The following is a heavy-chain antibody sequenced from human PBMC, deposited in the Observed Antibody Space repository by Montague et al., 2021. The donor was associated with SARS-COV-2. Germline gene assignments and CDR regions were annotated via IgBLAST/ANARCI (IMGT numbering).Heavy chain of an antibody. CDR2: VTRNGDST. V-gene: IGHV3-20*04. Sequence: SLRLSCAASGSTFDDYGMSWVRQGPGKGLEWVSGVTRNGDSTDFADSVKGRFTISRDTAKNSLYLQMNSLRAEDTALYYCVRGFRNGPFDVWGQGTLVSVSS. CDR1: GSTFDDYG. D-gene: IGHD1-14*01. J-gene: IGHJ4*02. CDR3: VRGFRNGPFDV.